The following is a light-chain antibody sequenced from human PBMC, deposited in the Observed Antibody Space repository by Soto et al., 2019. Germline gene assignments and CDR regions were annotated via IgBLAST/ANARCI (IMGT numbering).Light chain of an antibody. CDR2: SDT. J-gene: IGLJ2*01. V-gene: IGLV3-12*02. Sequence: SSELTQPHSVSVATAQMARITCGGNNKGSKVVNWCQQKTRQDPVLVIYSDTNRPSGIPERFSGSNPGKTAPLIITGIEAGDEGDYNCQVWDSSSDHVVFGGGTKLTVL. CDR1: NKGSKV. CDR3: QVWDSSSDHVV.